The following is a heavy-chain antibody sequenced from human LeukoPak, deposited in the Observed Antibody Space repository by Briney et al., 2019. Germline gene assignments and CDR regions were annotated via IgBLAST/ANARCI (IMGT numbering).Heavy chain of an antibody. CDR3: ARISLGAIWGYYYGMDV. Sequence: SVKVSCKASGGTFSSYSISWVRQAPGQGLEWMGGIIPIFDTADYAQKFQGRVTITADESTSTAYMELSSLRSEDTAVFYCARISLGAIWGYYYGMDVWGQGTAVTVSS. CDR1: GGTFSSYS. J-gene: IGHJ6*02. V-gene: IGHV1-69*01. CDR2: IIPIFDTA. D-gene: IGHD1-26*01.